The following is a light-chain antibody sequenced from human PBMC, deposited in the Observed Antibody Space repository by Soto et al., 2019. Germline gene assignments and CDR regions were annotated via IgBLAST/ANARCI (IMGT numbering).Light chain of an antibody. CDR2: DAS. V-gene: IGKV1-33*01. CDR3: QQYDYFPRT. CDR1: QDINNF. Sequence: DIQMTQSPSSLSASVGDRVTITCQASQDINNFLSWYQQKPGKSPKLLIYDASNLETGVPSRFRGSGSGTTFIFTISSLQAEDIATYYCQQYDYFPRTFGGGTKVEIK. J-gene: IGKJ4*01.